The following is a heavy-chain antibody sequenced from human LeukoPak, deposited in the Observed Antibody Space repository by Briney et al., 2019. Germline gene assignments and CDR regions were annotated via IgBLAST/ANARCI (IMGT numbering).Heavy chain of an antibody. Sequence: ASVKVSCKASGGTFSRYAISWVRQAPGQGLEWMGGIIPMFGIANYAQKFPGRVTITADESTSTAYMELRSLRSEDTAVYYCAGDRPYTGGWRGFDYWGQGTLVTVSS. J-gene: IGHJ4*02. D-gene: IGHD6-19*01. V-gene: IGHV1-69*13. CDR1: GGTFSRYA. CDR2: IIPMFGIA. CDR3: AGDRPYTGGWRGFDY.